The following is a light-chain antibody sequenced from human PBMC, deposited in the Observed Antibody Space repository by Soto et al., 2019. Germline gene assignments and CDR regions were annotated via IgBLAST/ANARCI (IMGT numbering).Light chain of an antibody. V-gene: IGLV2-14*01. CDR1: ISDVGYYNY. Sequence: QSALTQPSSVSGSPVQSITISFTGTISDVGYYNYVSWYQQHPGKAPELLIYEVGYRPSGVSNRFSGSKSGNTASLTISGLQAEDEADYYCSSYTTSSILHVFGTGTKVTVL. CDR2: EVG. J-gene: IGLJ1*01. CDR3: SSYTTSSILHV.